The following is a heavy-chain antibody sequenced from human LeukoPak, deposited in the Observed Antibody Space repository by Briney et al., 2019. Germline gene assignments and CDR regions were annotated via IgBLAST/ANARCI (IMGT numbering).Heavy chain of an antibody. J-gene: IGHJ4*02. CDR3: ARENGDRFDY. Sequence: SVKVSCKASGGTFSSYAISWVRQAPGQGLEWVGRIIPILGIANYAQKFQGRVTITADKSTSTAYMELSSLRSEDTAVYYCARENGDRFDYWGQGTRLTVSS. V-gene: IGHV1-69*04. D-gene: IGHD4-17*01. CDR2: IIPILGIA. CDR1: GGTFSSYA.